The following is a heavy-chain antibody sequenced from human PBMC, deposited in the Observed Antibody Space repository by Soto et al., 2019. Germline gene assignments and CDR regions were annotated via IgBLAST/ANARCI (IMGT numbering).Heavy chain of an antibody. CDR1: GYTFTTYS. Sequence: SVKVSCKASGYTFTTYSINWVRQAPGQGLEWMGGIIPIFGTANYAQKFQGRVTITADESTSTAYMELSSLISEDTAVYYCASALEWSEGDYYGMDVWGQGTTVTVSS. V-gene: IGHV1-69*13. J-gene: IGHJ6*02. CDR3: ASALEWSEGDYYGMDV. D-gene: IGHD3-3*01. CDR2: IIPIFGTA.